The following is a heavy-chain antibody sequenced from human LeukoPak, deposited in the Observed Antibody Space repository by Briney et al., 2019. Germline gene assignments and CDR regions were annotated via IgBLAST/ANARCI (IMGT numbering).Heavy chain of an antibody. Sequence: GGSLRLSCAASGFTFSGSAMHWVRQASGKGLEWVGRIKSKVNSYGTAYGASVKGRFIISRDDSKNTAYLQMNSLKTEDTAVYYCARRNIAVTGTLDAFDIWGQGTMVTVSS. CDR1: GFTFSGSA. D-gene: IGHD6-19*01. CDR2: IKSKVNSYGT. J-gene: IGHJ3*02. V-gene: IGHV3-73*01. CDR3: ARRNIAVTGTLDAFDI.